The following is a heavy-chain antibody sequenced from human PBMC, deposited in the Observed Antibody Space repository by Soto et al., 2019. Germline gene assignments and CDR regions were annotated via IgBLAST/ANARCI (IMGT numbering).Heavy chain of an antibody. CDR1: GDAISDYS. CDR2: VYVAGGS. V-gene: IGHV4-4*07. J-gene: IGHJ5*02. CDR3: SRGAGPPWFDP. Sequence: SETLSLTCTVSGDAISDYSWSWIRQPAGQGLEWIGRVYVAGGSNYNPSLKSRATISLDRSKNEFSLRLTSVTAADTAVYFCSRGAGPPWFDPWGQGIMVTVYS.